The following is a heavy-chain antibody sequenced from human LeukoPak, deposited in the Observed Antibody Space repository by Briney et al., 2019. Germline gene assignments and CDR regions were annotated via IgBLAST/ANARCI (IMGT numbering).Heavy chain of an antibody. D-gene: IGHD6-19*01. Sequence: GGSLRLSCAASGFTFGSYSMNWVRQAPGKGLEWVSSISSSSSYIYYADSVKGRFTISRDNAKNSLYLQMNSLRAEDTAVYYCAKGWYRPNDFYYLGQGTLVTVSS. V-gene: IGHV3-21*01. CDR2: ISSSSSYI. J-gene: IGHJ4*01. CDR3: AKGWYRPNDFYY. CDR1: GFTFGSYS.